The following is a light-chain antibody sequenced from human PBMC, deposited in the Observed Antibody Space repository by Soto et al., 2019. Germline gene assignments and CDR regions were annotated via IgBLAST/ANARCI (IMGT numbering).Light chain of an antibody. CDR2: TAS. J-gene: IGKJ5*01. CDR3: EQSYITPVT. CDR1: QSISSY. Sequence: DIQMTQSPNSLAPAVGGSITITCRASQSISSYVSWFQQKPGKAPKLLIYTASSLQSGVPSRFSGSGSGTAYTLTIRCLQSEDFATYYCEQSYITPVTDAQGTRLEIK. V-gene: IGKV1-39*01.